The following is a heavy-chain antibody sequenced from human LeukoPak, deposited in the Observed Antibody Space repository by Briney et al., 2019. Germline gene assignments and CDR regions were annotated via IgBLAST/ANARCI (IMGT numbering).Heavy chain of an antibody. V-gene: IGHV3-21*01. CDR2: ISSGSNYI. J-gene: IGHJ4*02. Sequence: NPGGSLRLSCAASGFTFSSYSMNWVRQAPGKGLEWVSSISSGSNYIYYADSVKGRFTISRDSAKNSLYLQMNSLRAEDMAVYYCARDLYGDYAFDYWGQGTLVTVSS. D-gene: IGHD4-17*01. CDR1: GFTFSSYS. CDR3: ARDLYGDYAFDY.